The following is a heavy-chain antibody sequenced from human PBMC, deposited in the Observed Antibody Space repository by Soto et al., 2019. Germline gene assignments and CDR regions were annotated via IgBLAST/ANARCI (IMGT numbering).Heavy chain of an antibody. J-gene: IGHJ6*02. CDR2: INAGNGNT. CDR3: AKGGNIAVVVADYGMDV. Sequence: ASVKVSCKASGYTFSNYAMHWVRQAPGQRLEWMGWINAGNGNTKYSQKFQDRVTITRDTSASTANMELSSLRSEDAAVYYCAKGGNIAVVVADYGMDVWGQGTTVTVSS. V-gene: IGHV1-3*01. D-gene: IGHD2-15*01. CDR1: GYTFSNYA.